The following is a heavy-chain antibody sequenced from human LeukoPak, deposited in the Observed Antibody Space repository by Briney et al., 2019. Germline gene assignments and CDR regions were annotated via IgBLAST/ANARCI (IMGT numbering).Heavy chain of an antibody. CDR3: AREYYDSSGGAFDI. CDR2: ISAYNGNT. CDR1: GYTFTSYG. V-gene: IGHV1-18*01. Sequence: EASVKVSCKASGYTFTSYGISWVRQAPGQGLEWMGWISAYNGNTNYAQKLQGRVTMTTDTSTSTAYMELRSLRSDDTAVYYCAREYYDSSGGAFDIWGQGTMVTVSS. D-gene: IGHD3-22*01. J-gene: IGHJ3*02.